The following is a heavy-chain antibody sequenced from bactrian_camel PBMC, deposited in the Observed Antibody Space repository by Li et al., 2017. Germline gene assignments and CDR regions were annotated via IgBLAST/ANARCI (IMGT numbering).Heavy chain of an antibody. D-gene: IGHD5*01. CDR2: IGTDGST. V-gene: IGHV3S53*01. J-gene: IGHJ4*01. Sequence: VQLVESGGGSVQAGGSLRLSCAASRYMYDNGCMGWFRQAPGKEREGVATIGTDGSTRYADSVKGRFTLSKDNAKNTLYLQMNSLKPEDTAMYYCAADEYNLGLARSYTYWGQGTQVTVS. CDR1: RYMYDNGC. CDR3: AADEYNLGLARSYTY.